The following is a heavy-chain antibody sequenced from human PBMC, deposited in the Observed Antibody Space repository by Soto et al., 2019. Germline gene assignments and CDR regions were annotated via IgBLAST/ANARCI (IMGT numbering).Heavy chain of an antibody. J-gene: IGHJ2*01. CDR3: AREMATIRWYFDL. CDR1: GYTFTSYY. V-gene: IGHV1-46*01. D-gene: IGHD5-12*01. Sequence: QVQLVQSGAEVKKPGASVKVSCKASGYTFTSYYMHWVRQAPGQGLEWMGIINPSGGSTSYAQKFQGRVTMTRDTSTSTVYMELSSLRSEDTAVCYCAREMATIRWYFDLWGRGTLVTVSS. CDR2: INPSGGST.